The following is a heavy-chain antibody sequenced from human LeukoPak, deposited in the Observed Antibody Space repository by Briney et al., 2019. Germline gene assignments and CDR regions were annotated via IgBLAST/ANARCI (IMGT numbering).Heavy chain of an antibody. CDR2: IYYSGSS. V-gene: IGHV4-39*01. CDR3: ARRRYYDSTGYLD. D-gene: IGHD3-22*01. Sequence: SETLFLTCSVSGGFISSSSYYWGWIRQPPGKGLEWIGHIYYSGSSYYDPSLKSRVAISIDTSKNQFSLRLSPVTAADSATYYCARRRYYDSTGYLDWGQGTLVTVSS. J-gene: IGHJ1*01. CDR1: GGFISSSSYY.